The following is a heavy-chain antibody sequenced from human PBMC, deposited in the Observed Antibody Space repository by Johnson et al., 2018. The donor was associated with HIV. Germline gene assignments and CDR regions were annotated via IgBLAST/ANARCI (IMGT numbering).Heavy chain of an antibody. V-gene: IGHV3-20*04. D-gene: IGHD2-21*02. Sequence: VQLMESGGGLVKPGGSLRLSCAASGFTFDDYGMSWVRQGPGKGLEWVSGINWNGGSTGYADSVKGRFTISRDNAKNSLYLQVNSLRAEDTALYYCASRRVTGGAFDLWGQGTMVTVSS. J-gene: IGHJ3*01. CDR1: GFTFDDYG. CDR2: INWNGGST. CDR3: ASRRVTGGAFDL.